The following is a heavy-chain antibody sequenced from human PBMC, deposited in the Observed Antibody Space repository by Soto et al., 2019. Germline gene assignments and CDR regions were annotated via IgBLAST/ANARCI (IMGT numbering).Heavy chain of an antibody. CDR3: PRSDSRF. D-gene: IGHD6-6*01. CDR1: GYSISSSNW. J-gene: IGHJ4*02. Sequence: PSETLSLTCAVSGYSISSSNWWGWIRQPPGKGLEWIGYIYYSGSTNYNPSLKSRVTISVDTSKNQFSLKLSSVTAADTAVYYCPRSDSRFRGQGILLTVFS. V-gene: IGHV4-28*01. CDR2: IYYSGST.